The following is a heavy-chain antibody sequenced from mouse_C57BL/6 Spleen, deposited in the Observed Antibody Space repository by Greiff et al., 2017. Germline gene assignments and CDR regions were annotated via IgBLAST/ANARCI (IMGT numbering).Heavy chain of an antibody. J-gene: IGHJ4*01. V-gene: IGHV2-6-1*01. CDR2: IWSDGST. CDR3: ARQRRGDSSGYDYAMDY. Sequence: VKLMESGPGLVAPSQSLSITCTVSGFSLTSYGVHWVRQPPGKGLEWLVVIWSDGSTTYNSALKSRLSISKDNSKSQVFLKMNSVQTDDTAMYYCARQRRGDSSGYDYAMDYWGQGTSVTVSS. D-gene: IGHD3-2*02. CDR1: GFSLTSYG.